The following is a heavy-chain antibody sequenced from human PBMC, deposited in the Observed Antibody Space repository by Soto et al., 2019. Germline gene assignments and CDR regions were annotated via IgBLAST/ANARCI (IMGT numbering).Heavy chain of an antibody. J-gene: IGHJ5*02. CDR1: GDYIHVGGYY. CDR2: IYYTGKT. V-gene: IGHV4-30-4*01. Sequence: PSETLSLTCSVSGDYIHVGGYYWTWIRQRPGKGLEWMGYIYYTGKTYYNPSLESRLTTSVDRSKNQFSLRLTSVTAADTAVYFCGRDLTSNANCIDPWGQGTQVTVSS. CDR3: GRDLTSNANCIDP. D-gene: IGHD2-2*01.